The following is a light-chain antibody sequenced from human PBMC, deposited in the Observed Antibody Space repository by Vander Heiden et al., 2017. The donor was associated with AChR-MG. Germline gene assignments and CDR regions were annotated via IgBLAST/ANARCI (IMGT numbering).Light chain of an antibody. CDR2: SNN. CDR3: AAWDDSLNGPV. CDR1: SSNNGSNT. Sequence: QSVLTQPPSASGTPGQTLTISCSGSSSNNGSNTVNWYQQLPGTAPNLLIYSNNQRPSGVPDRFSGSKSGTSASLAISGLQSEDEADYYCAAWDDSLNGPVFGGGTKLTVL. V-gene: IGLV1-44*01. J-gene: IGLJ3*02.